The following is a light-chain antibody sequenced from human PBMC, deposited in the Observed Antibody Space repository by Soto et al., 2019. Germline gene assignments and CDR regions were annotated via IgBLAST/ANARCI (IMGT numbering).Light chain of an antibody. CDR1: SSNIGNNY. J-gene: IGLJ1*01. CDR3: GTWDSSLSALYV. Sequence: QSVLTQPPSVSAAPGQKVTISCSGSSSNIGNNYVSWYQQLPGTAPNLLIYDNNKRPSGIPDRFSGSKSGTSATLGITGLQTGDEADYYCGTWDSSLSALYVFGSGTKLTVL. CDR2: DNN. V-gene: IGLV1-51*01.